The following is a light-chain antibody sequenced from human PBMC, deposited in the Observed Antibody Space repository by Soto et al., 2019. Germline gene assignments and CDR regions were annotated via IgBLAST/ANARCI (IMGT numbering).Light chain of an antibody. V-gene: IGKV3-11*01. CDR3: QQRGNWPLT. CDR1: QSVSSY. Sequence: EIVWTQSPAPLSLSPRERATLSCRASQSVSSYFAWYQQKPCQAPRLLIYDASNRATGIPARFSGSGSGTDFTLHISSLEPEDFAVYYCQQRGNWPLTFGQGTKVEIK. CDR2: DAS. J-gene: IGKJ1*01.